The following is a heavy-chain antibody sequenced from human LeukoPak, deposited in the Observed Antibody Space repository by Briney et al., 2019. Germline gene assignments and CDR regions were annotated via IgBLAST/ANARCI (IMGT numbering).Heavy chain of an antibody. J-gene: IGHJ4*02. CDR3: ATDRGWRTSGYYLYYFEY. Sequence: GGSLRLSCTASGFTFSDYVMNWVRQAPGKGLEWVASIKHDGSEKYYVDSVRGRFTISRDNTMNSLYLQMSSLRAEDTAVYYCATDRGWRTSGYYLYYFEYWGQGTLVTYSS. CDR2: IKHDGSEK. CDR1: GFTFSDYV. V-gene: IGHV3-7*01. D-gene: IGHD3-3*01.